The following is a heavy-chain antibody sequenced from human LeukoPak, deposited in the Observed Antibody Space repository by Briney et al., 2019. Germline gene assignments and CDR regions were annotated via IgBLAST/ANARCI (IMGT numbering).Heavy chain of an antibody. CDR1: GGSISSYY. V-gene: IGHV4-59*12. J-gene: IGHJ5*02. D-gene: IGHD2-2*01. CDR3: ARVFIQDIVVVPAVMSWFDP. CDR2: IYYSGST. Sequence: SETLSLTCTVSGGSISSYYWSWIRQPPGKGLEWIGYIYYSGSTNYNPSLKSRVTISVDTSKNQFSLKLTSVTAADTAVYYCARVFIQDIVVVPAVMSWFDPWGQGTLVTVSS.